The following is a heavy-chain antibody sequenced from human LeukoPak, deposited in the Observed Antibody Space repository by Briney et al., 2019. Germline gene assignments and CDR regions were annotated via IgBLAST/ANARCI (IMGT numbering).Heavy chain of an antibody. J-gene: IGHJ5*02. CDR1: GFTFSTFA. V-gene: IGHV3-23*01. Sequence: GGSLRHSSAASGFTFSTFAMSWVRQAPGKGLEWVSAISGSGGGTYYADSVKGRLTISRDNSKNTLYLQMNSLRAEDTAVYYCEKAFSGYENWPPNSFYPWGQGTLVTVSS. CDR2: ISGSGGGT. CDR3: EKAFSGYENWPPNSFYP. D-gene: IGHD5-12*01.